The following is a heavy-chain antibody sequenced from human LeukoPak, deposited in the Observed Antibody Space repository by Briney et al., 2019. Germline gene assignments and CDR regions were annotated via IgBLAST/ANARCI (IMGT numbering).Heavy chain of an antibody. D-gene: IGHD6-6*01. Sequence: SETLSLTCTVSGGSISSYYWSWIRQPAGKGLESIGRIYTSGRTNYNPSLKSRVTMSVDTSKRQFSLKLSSVTAADTAVYYCARDPQLGPFDYWGQGTLVTVSS. CDR3: ARDPQLGPFDY. CDR1: GGSISSYY. V-gene: IGHV4-4*07. J-gene: IGHJ4*02. CDR2: IYTSGRT.